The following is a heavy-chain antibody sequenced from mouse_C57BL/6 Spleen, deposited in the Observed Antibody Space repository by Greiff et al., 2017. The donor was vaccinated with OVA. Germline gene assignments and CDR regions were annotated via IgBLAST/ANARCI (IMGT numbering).Heavy chain of an antibody. CDR3: ARGENYGNYEGCAY. CDR2: IYPRDGST. D-gene: IGHD2-1*01. CDR1: GYTFTSYD. V-gene: IGHV1-85*01. J-gene: IGHJ3*01. Sequence: VQLQQSGPELVKPGASVKLSCKASGYTFTSYDINWVKQRPGQGLEWIGWIYPRDGSTKYNEKFKGKATLTVDTSSSTAYMELHSLTSEDSAVYFCARGENYGNYEGCAYWGQGTLVTVSA.